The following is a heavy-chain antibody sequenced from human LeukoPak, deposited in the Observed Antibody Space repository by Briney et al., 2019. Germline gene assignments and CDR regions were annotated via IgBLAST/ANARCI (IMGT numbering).Heavy chain of an antibody. CDR2: LNPKSGGT. D-gene: IGHD3-22*01. CDR3: ARGDLGYYYDRSGPIDY. V-gene: IGHV1-2*02. CDR1: GYTFTGYY. J-gene: IGHJ4*02. Sequence: GASVKVSCKASGYTFTGYYMHWVRQAPGQGLEWMGWLNPKSGGTIYAQQFQGRVTMTRDTSINTAYMELSSLRSDDTAVYYCARGDLGYYYDRSGPIDYWGQGNLVTVSS.